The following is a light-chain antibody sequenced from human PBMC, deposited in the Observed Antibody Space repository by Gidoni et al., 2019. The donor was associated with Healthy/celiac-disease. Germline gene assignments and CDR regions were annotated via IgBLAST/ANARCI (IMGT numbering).Light chain of an antibody. CDR1: QSISSY. Sequence: DIKMTQSPSSLSASVGDRVTITCRASQSISSYLNWYQQKPGKAPKLLIYAASSLQSGVPSRFSGSGSGTDFTLTISSLQQEDFATYYCQQSYSTPRYTFGQXTKLEIK. J-gene: IGKJ2*01. CDR3: QQSYSTPRYT. CDR2: AAS. V-gene: IGKV1-39*01.